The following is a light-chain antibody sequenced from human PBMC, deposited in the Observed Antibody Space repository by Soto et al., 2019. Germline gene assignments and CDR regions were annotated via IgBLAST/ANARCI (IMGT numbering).Light chain of an antibody. J-gene: IGKJ1*01. CDR1: QSISSW. CDR2: DAS. Sequence: IQMHQSPSKVPKSVGDRDTINRRASQSISSWLAWYQQKPGKAPKLLIYDASSLESGVPSWFSGSGSGTEFTLTISSLQPDDFATYYFQQYISYSPNTFGQGTKVDIK. V-gene: IGKV1-5*01. CDR3: QQYISYSPNT.